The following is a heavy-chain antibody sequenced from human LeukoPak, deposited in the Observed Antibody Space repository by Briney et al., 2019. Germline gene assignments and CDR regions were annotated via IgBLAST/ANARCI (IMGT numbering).Heavy chain of an antibody. J-gene: IGHJ2*01. V-gene: IGHV4-59*01. CDR1: DDSISSYY. CDR3: ARRALSVSTVRGVNWYFDL. Sequence: SETLSLTCTVSDDSISSYYWSWIRQSPGKGLEWIGYIYHSGSANYTPSLKSRVTISIDTSKKQFYLKVNSVTAADTAVYYCARRALSVSTVRGVNWYFDLWGRGTLVTVSS. D-gene: IGHD3-10*02. CDR2: IYHSGSA.